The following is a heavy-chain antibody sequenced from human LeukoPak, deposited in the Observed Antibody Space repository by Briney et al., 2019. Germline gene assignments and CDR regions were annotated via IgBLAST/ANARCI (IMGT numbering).Heavy chain of an antibody. J-gene: IGHJ4*02. D-gene: IGHD3-9*01. CDR3: ARFDQY. CDR2: INPKSGGT. Sequence: ASLKVSCKASGYIFSDYYMHWVRQAPGQGLEWMGWINPKSGGTKYEQKFQGRVTMTRDTSISTAYMVLNSLRVDDTAVYYCARFDQYWGQGTLVTASS. V-gene: IGHV1-2*02. CDR1: GYIFSDYY.